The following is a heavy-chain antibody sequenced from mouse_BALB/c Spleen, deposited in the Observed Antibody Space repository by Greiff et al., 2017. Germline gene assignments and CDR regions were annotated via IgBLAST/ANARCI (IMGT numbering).Heavy chain of an antibody. CDR3: ARRGYGNPFAY. D-gene: IGHD2-1*01. CDR2: ISYSGST. CDR1: GYSITSDYA. Sequence: EVKVEESGPGLVKPSQSLSLTCTVTGYSITSDYAWNWIRQFPGNKLEWMGYISYSGSTSYNPSLKSRISITRDTSKNQFFLQLNSVTTEDTATYYCARRGYGNPFAYWGQGTLVTVSA. J-gene: IGHJ3*01. V-gene: IGHV3-2*02.